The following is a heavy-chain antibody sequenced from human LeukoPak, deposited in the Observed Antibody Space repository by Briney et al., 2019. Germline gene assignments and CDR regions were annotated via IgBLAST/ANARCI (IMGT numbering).Heavy chain of an antibody. CDR1: GGSFTDYF. D-gene: IGHD3-22*01. V-gene: IGHV4-34*01. CDR3: ARGRIGKIVVVNSFSYGMDV. Sequence: PSETLSVTCTVFGGSFTDYFWTWIRHSPGKGLEWIGGINDYTGDTKYNPSLNSRVSMSLEKSKNQLSLELRSVTAADTAVYYRARGRIGKIVVVNSFSYGMDVCGQGTTVTVS. J-gene: IGHJ6*02. CDR2: INDYTGDT.